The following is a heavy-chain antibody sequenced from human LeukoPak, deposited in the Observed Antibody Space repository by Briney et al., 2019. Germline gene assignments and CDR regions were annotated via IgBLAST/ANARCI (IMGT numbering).Heavy chain of an antibody. J-gene: IGHJ3*02. CDR3: MRGYDI. CDR1: GFIFSTQW. V-gene: IGHV3-74*01. Sequence: PGGSLRLSCAASGFIFSTQWMHWVRQAPGKGLEWVSGINGDGTSTIYAGPVKGRFTISRDNAKNTLYLQMNSLRADDTAVYYCMRGYDIWGQGTMVTVSS. CDR2: INGDGTST.